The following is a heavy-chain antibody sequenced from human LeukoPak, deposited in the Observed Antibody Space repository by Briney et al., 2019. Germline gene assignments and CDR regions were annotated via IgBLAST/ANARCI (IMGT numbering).Heavy chain of an antibody. Sequence: SETLSLTCTVSGGSISSYYWSWIRQPPGKGLEWIGYIYYSGSTNYNPSLKSRVTISVDTSKNRFSLKLSSVTAADTAVYYCARRLIAAAGFDYWGQGTLVTVSS. V-gene: IGHV4-59*08. CDR2: IYYSGST. D-gene: IGHD6-13*01. J-gene: IGHJ4*02. CDR3: ARRLIAAAGFDY. CDR1: GGSISSYY.